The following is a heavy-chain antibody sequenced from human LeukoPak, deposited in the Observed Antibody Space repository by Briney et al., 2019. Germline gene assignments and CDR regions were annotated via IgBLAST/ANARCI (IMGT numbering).Heavy chain of an antibody. J-gene: IGHJ4*02. CDR3: ARHGGFVPYFDY. CDR1: GGSISSYY. V-gene: IGHV4-59*08. Sequence: PSETLSLTCTVSGGSISSYYWSWIRQPPGKGLEWIGYIYHSGNTNYNPSLKSRVTISVDSSKNQFSLKLSSVTAADTAVYYCARHGGFVPYFDYWGQGTLVTVSS. D-gene: IGHD3-16*01. CDR2: IYHSGNT.